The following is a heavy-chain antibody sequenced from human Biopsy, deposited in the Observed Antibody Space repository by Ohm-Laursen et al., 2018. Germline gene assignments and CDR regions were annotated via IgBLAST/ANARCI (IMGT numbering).Heavy chain of an antibody. CDR2: IYNTGNT. J-gene: IGHJ2*01. CDR1: GESIRTYY. CDR3: ARDRGYYSDRTVPGYFDP. D-gene: IGHD3-22*01. V-gene: IGHV4-59*01. Sequence: SERLSFTGTVYGESIRTYYWSWIRQPHGKGLQWIGYIYNTGNTDYNPSLQSRVTISVDTSKNHFSLRLRSMTPADTAMYYCARDRGYYSDRTVPGYFDPWGRGTLVTVSS.